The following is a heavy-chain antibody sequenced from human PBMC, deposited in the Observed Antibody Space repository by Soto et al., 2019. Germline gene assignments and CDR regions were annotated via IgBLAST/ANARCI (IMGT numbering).Heavy chain of an antibody. CDR2: IYYSGST. Sequence: SETLSLTCTVSGGSISSGDYYCSWIRQPPGKGLEWIGYIYYSGSTHYNPSLKSRVTILVDTSKNQFSLKLSSVTAADTAVYYCSSAFMVGYGSGGTCYRHFEPWGLGTLVTVPS. CDR1: GGSISSGDYY. J-gene: IGHJ2*01. D-gene: IGHD2-15*01. V-gene: IGHV4-31*02. CDR3: SSAFMVGYGSGGTCYRHFEP.